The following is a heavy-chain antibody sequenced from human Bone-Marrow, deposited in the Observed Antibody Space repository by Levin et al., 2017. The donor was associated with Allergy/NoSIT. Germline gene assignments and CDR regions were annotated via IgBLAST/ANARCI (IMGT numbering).Heavy chain of an antibody. Sequence: ESGPTLVKPTQTLTLTCTFSGFSLDTREVGVGWIRQAPGKAPEWLALILGNGDKRYSPSLKTRLTITKGTSRNQVVLTVTNVDPVDTGTYYCAHRFRVGLRDTYYFDYWGQGTLLTVSS. CDR1: GFSLDTREVG. CDR3: AHRFRVGLRDTYYFDY. CDR2: ILGNGDK. D-gene: IGHD3-3*01. J-gene: IGHJ4*02. V-gene: IGHV2-5*01.